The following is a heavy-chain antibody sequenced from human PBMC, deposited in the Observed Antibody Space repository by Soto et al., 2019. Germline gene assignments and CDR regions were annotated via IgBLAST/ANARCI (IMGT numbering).Heavy chain of an antibody. CDR2: ISYSGSNT. Sequence: EVQLLESGGGLVQPEGSLRLSCAASGFTFSSHAMSWVRQAPGKGLEWVSAISYSGSNTYYTDSVKGRFTISRDHSKNRRYLQMNSLRVEDTALYYCAKRFTLFGEVKLSPDFDYWGQGTLVTVSS. CDR1: GFTFSSHA. V-gene: IGHV3-23*01. D-gene: IGHD3-3*01. J-gene: IGHJ4*02. CDR3: AKRFTLFGEVKLSPDFDY.